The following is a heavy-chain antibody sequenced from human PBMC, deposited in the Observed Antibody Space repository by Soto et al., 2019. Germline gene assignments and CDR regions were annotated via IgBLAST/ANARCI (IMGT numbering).Heavy chain of an antibody. CDR3: ARSLSPELELVAADPPDNNWFDP. D-gene: IGHD2-15*01. Sequence: ASVKVSCTASGYTFTGYYIHWVRQAPGQGLEEMRWINPNSGGTNYAQKFQGWATMTRDTSISTAYMELSRLRSDDTAVYYCARSLSPELELVAADPPDNNWFDPWGQGTLVTVSS. CDR1: GYTFTGYY. CDR2: INPNSGGT. J-gene: IGHJ5*02. V-gene: IGHV1-2*04.